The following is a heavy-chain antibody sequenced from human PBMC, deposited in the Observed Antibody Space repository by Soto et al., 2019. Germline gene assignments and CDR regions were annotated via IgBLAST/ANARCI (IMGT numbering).Heavy chain of an antibody. CDR1: GFTFSSDA. V-gene: IGHV3-30-3*01. CDR2: ISYDGSKK. CDR3: AGAYAAITPGDY. D-gene: IGHD1-20*01. J-gene: IGHJ4*02. Sequence: QVQLVESGGGVVQPGRSLRLSCAASGFTFSSDAMHWVRQALGKGLEWVAVISYDGSKKYYADSVKGRFTISRDNTKNTLYLQMNSLGAEDTAVYYCAGAYAAITPGDYWGQGTLVTVSS.